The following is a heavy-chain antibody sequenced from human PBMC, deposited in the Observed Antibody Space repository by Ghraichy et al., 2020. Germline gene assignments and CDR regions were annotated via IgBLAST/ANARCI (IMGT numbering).Heavy chain of an antibody. D-gene: IGHD6-13*01. CDR3: ARSYSSSPNWFDP. V-gene: IGHV4-61*01. CDR1: GGSVSSGSYY. CDR2: IYYSGST. J-gene: IGHJ5*02. Sequence: LRLSCTVSGGSVSSGSYYWSWIRQPPGKGLEWIGYIYYSGSTNYNPSLKSRVTISVDTSKNQFSLKLSSVTAADTAVYYCARSYSSSPNWFDPWGQGTLVTVSS.